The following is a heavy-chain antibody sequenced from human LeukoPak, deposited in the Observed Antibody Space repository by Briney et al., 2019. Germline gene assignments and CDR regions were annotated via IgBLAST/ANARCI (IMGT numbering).Heavy chain of an antibody. CDR3: ARVRGPTVTTMYFDY. CDR2: ISPGSTTI. D-gene: IGHD4-17*01. J-gene: IGHJ4*02. CDR1: GFTFVSHG. Sequence: GGSLRLSCAASGFTFVSHGMIWVRQAPGKGLEWLSYISPGSTTINSADSVKDRFTTSRDKAKSSLFLQMNSLRAEDTAVYYCARVRGPTVTTMYFDYWGQGALVTAPS. V-gene: IGHV3-48*01.